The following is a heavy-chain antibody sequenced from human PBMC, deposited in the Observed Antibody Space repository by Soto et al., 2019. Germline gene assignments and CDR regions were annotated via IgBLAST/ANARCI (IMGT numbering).Heavy chain of an antibody. CDR1: GYTFTSYA. Sequence: ASVKVSCKASGYTFTSYAMHWVRQAPGQRLEWMGWINAGNGNTKYSQKFQGRVTITRDTSASTAYMELSSLRSEDTAVYYCARSYSLKYCSSTSCYSAEYFQHWGQGTLVTVSS. CDR3: ARSYSLKYCSSTSCYSAEYFQH. V-gene: IGHV1-3*01. CDR2: INAGNGNT. D-gene: IGHD2-2*01. J-gene: IGHJ1*01.